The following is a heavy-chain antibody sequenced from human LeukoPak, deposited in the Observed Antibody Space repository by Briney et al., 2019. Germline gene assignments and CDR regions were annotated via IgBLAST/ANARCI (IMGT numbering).Heavy chain of an antibody. CDR1: GFTFSTYA. V-gene: IGHV3-23*01. J-gene: IGHJ4*02. CDR2: ISCSGSTT. CDR3: AKGRQWLASHYFDY. Sequence: GGSLRLSCAASGFTFSTYAMSRVRQAPGQGLKGSSGISCSGSTTYYADSVKGRFTISRDNSKNTVYLEMNRLRAEDTAVYYCAKGRQWLASHYFDYWGQGTLVTVSS. D-gene: IGHD6-19*01.